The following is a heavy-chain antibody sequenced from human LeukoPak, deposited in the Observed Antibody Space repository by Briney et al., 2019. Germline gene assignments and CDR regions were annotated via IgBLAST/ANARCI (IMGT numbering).Heavy chain of an antibody. CDR1: GGSINSGGYY. J-gene: IGHJ4*01. CDR3: ARQTSRYPTVGYFDY. V-gene: IGHV4-39*01. D-gene: IGHD3-16*01. CDR2: IYHSGST. Sequence: PSETLSLTCTVSGGSINSGGYYWGWIRQPPGKGLEWIGSIYHSGSTYYNPSLKSRVTISVDTSKNQFSLKLSSVTAADTAVYYCARQTSRYPTVGYFDYWGHGTLVTVSS.